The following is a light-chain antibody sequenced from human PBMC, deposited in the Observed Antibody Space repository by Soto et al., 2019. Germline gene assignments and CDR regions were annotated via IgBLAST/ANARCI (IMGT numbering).Light chain of an antibody. CDR3: QVYGPSPPIT. CDR2: GAS. CDR1: QIVSSN. V-gene: IGKV3-15*01. J-gene: IGKJ5*01. Sequence: EILMTQSPATLSVSPGERSTLSCRAIQIVSSNLAWYQQKPGQAPRLLIYGASTRATGIPARFTGSGSGTDFTLTISRLEPEDFAVFYCQVYGPSPPITFGQGTRLEIK.